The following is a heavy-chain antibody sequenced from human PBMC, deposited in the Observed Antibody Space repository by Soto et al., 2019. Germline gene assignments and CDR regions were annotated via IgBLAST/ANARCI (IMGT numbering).Heavy chain of an antibody. V-gene: IGHV3-53*01. CDR2: IYSGGST. J-gene: IGHJ6*02. CDR3: ARDHDRYGWFDYGMDV. Sequence: GGSLRLSCAASGFTVSSNYMSWVRQAPGKGLEWVSVIYSGGSTYYADSVKGRFTISRDNSKNTLYLQMNSLRAEDTAVYYCARDHDRYGWFDYGMDVWGQGTTVTVSS. D-gene: IGHD5-18*01. CDR1: GFTVSSNY.